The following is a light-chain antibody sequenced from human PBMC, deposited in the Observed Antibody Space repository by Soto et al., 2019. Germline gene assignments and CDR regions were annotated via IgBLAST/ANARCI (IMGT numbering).Light chain of an antibody. CDR1: QGVSSY. V-gene: IGKV3D-11*01. CDR2: DAS. CDR3: QQRSNWHPLT. Sequence: EIVLTQSPATLSLSPGERATLSCRASQGVSSYLAWYQQEPGQAPRLLIYDASNRATGIPARFSGSGPGTDFTLTISSLEPEDFAVYYCQQRSNWHPLTFGGGTKVEIK. J-gene: IGKJ4*01.